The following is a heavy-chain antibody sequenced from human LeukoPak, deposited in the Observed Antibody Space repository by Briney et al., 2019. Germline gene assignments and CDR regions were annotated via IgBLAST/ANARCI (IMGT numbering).Heavy chain of an antibody. V-gene: IGHV4-59*01. Sequence: PSETLSLTCTVSGGSISSYYWSWIRQPPGKGLEWIGYIYYSGSTNYNPSLKSRVTISVDTSKNQFSLKLSSVTAADTAVYYCARIVVVPAAIWRVRFDPWGQGTLVTVSS. CDR2: IYYSGST. J-gene: IGHJ5*02. CDR3: ARIVVVPAAIWRVRFDP. D-gene: IGHD2-2*02. CDR1: GGSISSYY.